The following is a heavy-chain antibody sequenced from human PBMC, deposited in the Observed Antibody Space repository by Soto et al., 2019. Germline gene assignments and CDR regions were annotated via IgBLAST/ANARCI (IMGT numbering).Heavy chain of an antibody. J-gene: IGHJ4*02. CDR1: GGSSSSDGDYYR. CDR3: ARVRENYFDS. CDR2: IYDSGSP. V-gene: IGHV4-31*03. Sequence: SETLSLTCTVSGGSSSSDGDYYRWSWIRQHPGKGLEWIGYIYDSGSPYYHPSLESRVTVSVDTSKNQFSLKLSSLTAADTAVYYCARVRENYFDSWGQGILVTVSS.